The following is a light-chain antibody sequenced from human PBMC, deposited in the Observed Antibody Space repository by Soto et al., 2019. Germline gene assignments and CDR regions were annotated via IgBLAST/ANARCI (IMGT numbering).Light chain of an antibody. V-gene: IGKV1-39*01. Sequence: DFQMTQSPSSLSASVGDRVTITCRASQSVRKFLNWYQQKPGKAPKLLIYAASSLQSGVPSRFSGSGSGTDFTLTISSLQPEDFATYYCQESYTTPWTFGQGTKVDIK. CDR1: QSVRKF. J-gene: IGKJ1*01. CDR3: QESYTTPWT. CDR2: AAS.